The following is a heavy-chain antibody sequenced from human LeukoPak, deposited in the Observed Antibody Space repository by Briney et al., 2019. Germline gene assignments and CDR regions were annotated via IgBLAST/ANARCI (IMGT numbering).Heavy chain of an antibody. CDR2: IKQDGSEK. D-gene: IGHD6-13*01. V-gene: IGHV3-7*01. Sequence: GGSLRLSCAASGFTFSSYWMSWVRQAPGKGLEWVANIKQDGSEKYYVDSVKGRFTISRDKSKNTLYLQMNSLRAEDTAVYYCATYSGSWYTLPIPLDYWGQGTLVTVSS. CDR3: ATYSGSWYTLPIPLDY. J-gene: IGHJ4*02. CDR1: GFTFSSYW.